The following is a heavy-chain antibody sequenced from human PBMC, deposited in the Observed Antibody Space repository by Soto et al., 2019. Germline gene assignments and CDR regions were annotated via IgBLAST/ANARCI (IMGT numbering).Heavy chain of an antibody. CDR2: ISFDGDK. CDR1: GFDFSNSG. CDR3: ARDYARGWCQF. Sequence: QVKLVESGGGVVQPGTSLRFSCTASGFDFSNSGIQWVRQTPGKGLEWVALISFDGDKYYVDSVKGRFTISRDNPTNTVYLQMNRVRPEDTGVYYCARDYARGWCQFWGQGTLVTVSS. V-gene: IGHV3-30*03. J-gene: IGHJ4*02. D-gene: IGHD2-8*02.